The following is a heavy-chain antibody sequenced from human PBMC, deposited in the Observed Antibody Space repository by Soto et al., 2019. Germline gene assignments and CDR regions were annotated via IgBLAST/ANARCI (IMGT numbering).Heavy chain of an antibody. J-gene: IGHJ2*01. Sequence: LSLTCTVSGGSISSYYWSWIRQPPGKGLEWIAYIYYSGSSNYNPSLESRVTVSVDTSKNQFSLQLNSVTAADTAVYYCARGAPYSDTSAYYWYFDLWGRGTLVTVSS. CDR3: ARGAPYSDTSAYYWYFDL. D-gene: IGHD3-22*01. CDR1: GGSISSYY. CDR2: IYYSGSS. V-gene: IGHV4-59*01.